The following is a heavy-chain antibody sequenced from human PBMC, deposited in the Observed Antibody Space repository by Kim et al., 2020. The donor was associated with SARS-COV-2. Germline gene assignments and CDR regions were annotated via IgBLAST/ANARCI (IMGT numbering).Heavy chain of an antibody. Sequence: GGSLRLSCAASGFTFSSYEMNWVRQAPGKGLEWVSYISSSGSTIYYADSVKGRFTISRDNAKNSLYLQMNSLRAEDTAVYYCAREAAVAGTGPLYYYYYGMDVWGQGTTVTVSS. D-gene: IGHD6-19*01. CDR1: GFTFSSYE. J-gene: IGHJ6*02. CDR2: ISSSGSTI. V-gene: IGHV3-48*03. CDR3: AREAAVAGTGPLYYYYYGMDV.